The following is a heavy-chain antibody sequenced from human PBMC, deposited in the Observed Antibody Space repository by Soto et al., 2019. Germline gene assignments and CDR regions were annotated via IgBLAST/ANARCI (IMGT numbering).Heavy chain of an antibody. CDR2: ISYDGSNK. D-gene: IGHD3-3*01. CDR3: ARDPPPHYDFWSGGYYYYGMDV. CDR1: GFTFSSYA. J-gene: IGHJ6*02. Sequence: GGSLRLSCAASGFTFSSYAMHWVRQAPGKGLEWVAVISYDGSNKYYADSVKGRFTISRDNSKNTLYLQMNSLRAEDTAVYYCARDPPPHYDFWSGGYYYYGMDVWGQGTTVTV. V-gene: IGHV3-30-3*01.